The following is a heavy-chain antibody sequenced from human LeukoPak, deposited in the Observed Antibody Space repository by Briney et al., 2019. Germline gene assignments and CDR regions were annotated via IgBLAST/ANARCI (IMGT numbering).Heavy chain of an antibody. D-gene: IGHD4-17*01. V-gene: IGHV3-48*01. CDR1: GFTFSSYS. CDR3: ARDQDYGDYSDY. Sequence: GGSLTLSCAASGFTFSSYSMNWVRQAPGKGLEWVSYISSSSTIYYADSVKGRFTISRDNAKNSLYLQMNSLRAEDTAVYYCARDQDYGDYSDYWGQGTLVTVSS. J-gene: IGHJ4*02. CDR2: ISSSSTI.